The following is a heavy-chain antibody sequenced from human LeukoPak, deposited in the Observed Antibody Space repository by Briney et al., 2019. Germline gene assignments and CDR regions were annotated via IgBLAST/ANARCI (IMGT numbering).Heavy chain of an antibody. J-gene: IGHJ4*02. CDR2: INPNSGGT. CDR3: ARDRAPTRAAAAAYYFDY. Sequence: ASVKVSCKASGYTFTGYYMHWVRQAPGQGLEWMGWINPNSGGTNYAQKFQGRVTMTRDTSISTAYMELSRLRSDDTAVYYCARDRAPTRAAAAAYYFDYWGQGTLVTVSS. CDR1: GYTFTGYY. V-gene: IGHV1-2*02. D-gene: IGHD6-13*01.